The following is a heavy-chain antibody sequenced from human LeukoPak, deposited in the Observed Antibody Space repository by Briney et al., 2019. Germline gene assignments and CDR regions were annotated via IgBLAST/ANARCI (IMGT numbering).Heavy chain of an antibody. CDR3: ALNRGSGWYFHY. V-gene: IGHV3-30*04. J-gene: IGHJ4*02. CDR2: ISYDGSNK. D-gene: IGHD6-19*01. Sequence: GGSLRLSCAASGFIFSSYAMHWVRQAPGKGLEWVAVISYDGSNKYADSVKGRFTISRDNSKNTLYLQMNSLRAEDTAVYYCALNRGSGWYFHYWGQGTLVTVSS. CDR1: GFIFSSYA.